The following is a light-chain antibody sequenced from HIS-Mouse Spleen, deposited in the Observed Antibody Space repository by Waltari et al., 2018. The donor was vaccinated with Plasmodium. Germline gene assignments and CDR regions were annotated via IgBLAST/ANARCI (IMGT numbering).Light chain of an antibody. CDR1: QSVSSN. J-gene: IGKJ1*01. CDR3: QQYNNWPAWT. CDR2: GAS. V-gene: IGKV3-15*01. Sequence: IVMPHSPATLPVSPGERATLSCRASQSVSSNLAWYQQKPGQAPRLLIYGASTRATGIPARFSGSGSGTEFTLTISSLQSEDFAVYYCQQYNNWPAWTFGQGSKVEIK.